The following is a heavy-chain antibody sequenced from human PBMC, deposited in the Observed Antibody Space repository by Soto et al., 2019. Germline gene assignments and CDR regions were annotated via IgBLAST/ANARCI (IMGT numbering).Heavy chain of an antibody. CDR1: GFTFSTYD. J-gene: IGHJ5*02. D-gene: IGHD6-13*01. V-gene: IGHV3-30*18. CDR2: ISYDGSNK. CDR3: AKDLGYVRNWFDP. Sequence: QVQLVESGGGVVQPGRSLRLSCAASGFTFSTYDMHWVRQAPGKGLEWVAVISYDGSNKYYADSVKGRFTIPRENSKNTLYLQMNSLRAEDTAVYYCAKDLGYVRNWFDPWGQGTLVTVSS.